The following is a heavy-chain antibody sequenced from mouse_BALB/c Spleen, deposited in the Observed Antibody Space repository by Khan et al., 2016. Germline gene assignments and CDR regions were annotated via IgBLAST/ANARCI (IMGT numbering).Heavy chain of an antibody. CDR3: ARGVGDAMDY. J-gene: IGHJ4*01. CDR2: IDPANGNT. D-gene: IGHD1-1*02. Sequence: VQLQQSGAELVKPGASVKLSCTASGFNIKDTYMHWVKQRPEQGLEWIGRIDPANGNTKYDPKFQGKATITADTSSTTAYLPLSSLTSEDTAVYYCARGVGDAMDYWGQGTSVTVSS. CDR1: GFNIKDTY. V-gene: IGHV14-3*02.